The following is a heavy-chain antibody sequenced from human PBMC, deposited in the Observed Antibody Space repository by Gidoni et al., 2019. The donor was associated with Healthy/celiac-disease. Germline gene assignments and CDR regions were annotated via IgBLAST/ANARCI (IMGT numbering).Heavy chain of an antibody. CDR3: ARAYCTNGVCQLRYFAASAYAFDI. CDR1: GGSISSGSYY. CDR2: IYTSGST. J-gene: IGHJ3*02. D-gene: IGHD2-8*01. Sequence: QVQLQESGPGLVKPSQTLSLTCTVAGGSISSGSYYWSWIRQPAGKGLEWIGRIYTSGSTNYNPSLKSRVTISVDTSKNQFSLKLSSVTAADTAVYYCARAYCTNGVCQLRYFAASAYAFDIWGQGTMVTVSS. V-gene: IGHV4-61*02.